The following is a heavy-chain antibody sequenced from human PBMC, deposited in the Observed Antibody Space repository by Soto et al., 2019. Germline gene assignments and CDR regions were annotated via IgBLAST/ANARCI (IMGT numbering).Heavy chain of an antibody. CDR1: GCTFSSYA. Sequence: SVKVSCKASGCTFSSYAISWVRQAPGQGLEWMGGIIPIFDTANYAQKFQGRVTITADKSTSTAYMELSSLRSEDTAVYYCARDRGYSGSYYGMDVWGQGTTVTVSS. J-gene: IGHJ6*02. CDR2: IIPIFDTA. D-gene: IGHD1-26*01. CDR3: ARDRGYSGSYYGMDV. V-gene: IGHV1-69*06.